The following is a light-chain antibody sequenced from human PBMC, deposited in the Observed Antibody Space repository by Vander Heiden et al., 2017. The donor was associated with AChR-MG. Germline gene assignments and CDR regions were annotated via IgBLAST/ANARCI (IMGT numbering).Light chain of an antibody. CDR3: AAWDDSLNGVV. CDR1: SSNIGSNT. Sequence: QSVLPQPPSASGTPGQRVTISCSGRSSNIGSNTVNWYQQLPGTAPKLLIYSNNQRPSGVPDRFSGSKSGTSASLAISGLQSEDEADDYCAAWDDSLNGVVFGGGTKLTV. CDR2: SNN. V-gene: IGLV1-44*01. J-gene: IGLJ2*01.